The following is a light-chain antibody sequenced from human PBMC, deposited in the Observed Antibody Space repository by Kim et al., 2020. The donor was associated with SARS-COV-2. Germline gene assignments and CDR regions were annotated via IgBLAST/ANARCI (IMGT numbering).Light chain of an antibody. CDR2: DVN. CDR1: SSDVGGFNY. CDR3: SSYTASSTFV. V-gene: IGLV2-14*03. Sequence: QSALTQPASVSGSPGQSITVSCTGTSSDVGGFNYVSWYQQHPGKAPKLMIYDVNKRPSGVSNRFSGSKSGNTASLTISGLQAEDEADYYGSSYTASSTFVFGAGTKVTVL. J-gene: IGLJ1*01.